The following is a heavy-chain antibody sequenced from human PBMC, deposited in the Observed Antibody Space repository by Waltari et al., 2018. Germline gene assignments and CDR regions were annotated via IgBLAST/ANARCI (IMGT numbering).Heavy chain of an antibody. D-gene: IGHD2-15*01. Sequence: QGQLLQSGAEGKKPGSSVKVSCKASGGTVSSYAISWVRQAPGQGLEWVGGISPIFGTAHHAQQVQARVTITADKSTSTASLELSSLRSEDMAVYYCASSSALKVDDYWRQGTLVTVSS. CDR3: ASSSALKVDDY. V-gene: IGHV1-69*14. CDR1: GGTVSSYA. J-gene: IGHJ4*02. CDR2: ISPIFGTA.